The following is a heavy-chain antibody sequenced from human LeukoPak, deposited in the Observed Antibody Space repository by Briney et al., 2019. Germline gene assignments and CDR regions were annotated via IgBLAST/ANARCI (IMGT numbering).Heavy chain of an antibody. CDR3: ARGFPSGSYYAY. CDR1: GGSFSGYD. J-gene: IGHJ4*02. V-gene: IGHV4-31*11. CDR2: IYYSGST. Sequence: PSETLTLTCAVYGGSFSGYDWSWIRQHPGKGLEWIGYIYYSGSTYYNPSLKSRVTISVDTSKNQFSLMLSSVTAADTAVYYCARGFPSGSYYAYWGQGTLVTVSS. D-gene: IGHD1-26*01.